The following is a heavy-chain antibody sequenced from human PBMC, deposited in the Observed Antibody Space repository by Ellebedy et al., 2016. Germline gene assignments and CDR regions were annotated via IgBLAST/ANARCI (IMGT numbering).Heavy chain of an antibody. CDR1: GFTFSSHA. J-gene: IGHJ4*02. D-gene: IGHD3-10*01. CDR3: ANVGGSGTYYNGY. Sequence: GESLKISCEASGFTFSSHAMSWVRQAPGKGPEWVSAVVGSGERTFYAASVKRRFTISRDNSKNRLYLQMSSLKVEDTATYYCANVGGSGTYYNGYWGQGTLVTVSS. V-gene: IGHV3-23*01. CDR2: VVGSGERT.